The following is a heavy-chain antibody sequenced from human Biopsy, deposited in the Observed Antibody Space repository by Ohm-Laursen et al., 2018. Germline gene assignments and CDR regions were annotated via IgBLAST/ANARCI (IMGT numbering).Heavy chain of an antibody. CDR3: ARLGSGDYFPTFFDF. V-gene: IGHV4-31*02. CDR1: GVSINGGRYY. Sequence: SQTLSLTCAVSGVSINGGRYYWNWIRHHPGKGLEWIWNIFYSANTYYNPSLKSRVTISVDTSKNQFSLKLSSVTAADTAVYYCARLGSGDYFPTFFDFWGQGALVTVSS. CDR2: IFYSANT. J-gene: IGHJ4*02. D-gene: IGHD5-12*01.